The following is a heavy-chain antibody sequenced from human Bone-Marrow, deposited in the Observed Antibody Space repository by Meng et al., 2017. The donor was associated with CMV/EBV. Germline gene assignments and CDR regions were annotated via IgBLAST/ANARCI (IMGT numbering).Heavy chain of an antibody. CDR2: IYYSGST. CDR1: DGSISSYY. Sequence: SETLSLTCTVSDGSISSYYWSWIRQPPGKGLEWIGYIYYSGSTNYNPSLKSRVTISVDTSKNQFSLKLSSVSAADTAVYYCARYRNSGSTKGFDYWGQGTLVTASS. J-gene: IGHJ4*02. CDR3: ARYRNSGSTKGFDY. V-gene: IGHV4-59*01. D-gene: IGHD1-26*01.